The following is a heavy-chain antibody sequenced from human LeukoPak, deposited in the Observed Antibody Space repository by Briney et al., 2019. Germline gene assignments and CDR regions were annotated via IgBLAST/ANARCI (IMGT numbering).Heavy chain of an antibody. Sequence: KTSETLSLTCTVSGYSISSGYYWGWIRQPPGKGLEWIGSIYHSGSTYYNPSLKSRVTISVDTSKNQFSLKLSSVTAADTAVYYCARILGVGGRFDPWGQGTLVTVSS. D-gene: IGHD1-26*01. CDR3: ARILGVGGRFDP. J-gene: IGHJ5*02. CDR2: IYHSGST. CDR1: GYSISSGYY. V-gene: IGHV4-38-2*02.